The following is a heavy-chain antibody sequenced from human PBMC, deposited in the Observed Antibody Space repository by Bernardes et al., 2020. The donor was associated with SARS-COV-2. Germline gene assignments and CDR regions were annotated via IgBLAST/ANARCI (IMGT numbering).Heavy chain of an antibody. J-gene: IGHJ4*02. CDR2: ISGSGGST. CDR3: AKALSITMIVVGYDS. V-gene: IGHV3-23*01. D-gene: IGHD3-22*01. Sequence: GGSLRLSCAASGFTFRSYAMSWVRQAPGKGLEWVSAISGSGGSTYYADSVKGRFTISRDNSKNTLYLQMNSLRAEDTAVYYCAKALSITMIVVGYDSWGQGTLVTVSS. CDR1: GFTFRSYA.